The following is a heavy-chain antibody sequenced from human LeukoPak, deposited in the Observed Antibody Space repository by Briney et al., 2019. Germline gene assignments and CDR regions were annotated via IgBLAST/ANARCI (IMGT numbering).Heavy chain of an antibody. CDR3: ARHVYGDGYNFYFDC. V-gene: IGHV5-51*01. CDR2: IYPGDSDT. Sequence: GESLKISCKGSGYSFTSYWIGWVRQMPGKGLEWMGIIYPGDSDTRYSPSFQGQVTISADKSTSTAYLQWSSLQASDTAIYYCARHVYGDGYNFYFDCWGQGTLVTVSS. D-gene: IGHD5-24*01. J-gene: IGHJ4*02. CDR1: GYSFTSYW.